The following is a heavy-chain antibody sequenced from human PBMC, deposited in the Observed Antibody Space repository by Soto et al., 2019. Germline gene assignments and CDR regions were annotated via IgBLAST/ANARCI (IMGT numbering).Heavy chain of an antibody. CDR3: ARGPFLWFGELSWWFDP. Sequence: SETLSLTCTVSGDSISSGGHYWSWIRQHPGKRPEWIGYISYSGIAYYNPSLESRFTISVDTSKNQFSLSLTSVTAADTAVYYCARGPFLWFGELSWWFDPWGQGTLVTVSS. D-gene: IGHD3-10*01. CDR2: ISYSGIA. CDR1: GDSISSGGHY. V-gene: IGHV4-31*03. J-gene: IGHJ5*02.